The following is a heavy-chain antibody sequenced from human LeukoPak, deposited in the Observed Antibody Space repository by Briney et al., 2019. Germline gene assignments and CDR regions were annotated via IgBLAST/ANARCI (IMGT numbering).Heavy chain of an antibody. CDR1: GFTFSGHW. V-gene: IGHV3-7*01. CDR3: AKGSSRPPNAFDI. CDR2: IRQDGSEK. J-gene: IGHJ3*02. Sequence: GGSLRLSCTASGFTFSGHWMSWVRQAPGKGLEWVASIRQDGSEKHYEDSVEGRFIISRDNAKNSLHLQMNSLRAEDTAVYYCAKGSSRPPNAFDIWGQGTLVTVSS. D-gene: IGHD6-6*01.